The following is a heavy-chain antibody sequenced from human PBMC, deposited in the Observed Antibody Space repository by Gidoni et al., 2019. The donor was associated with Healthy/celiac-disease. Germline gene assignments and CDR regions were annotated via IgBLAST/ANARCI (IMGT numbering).Heavy chain of an antibody. Sequence: EVQLVESGGGLVKPGGSLRLSCAASGFTFSSYRMNWVRQAPGKGLEWVSSISSSSSYIYYADSVKGRFTISRDNAKNSLYLQMNSLRAEDTAVYYCARDRRSIAVAGIWDYYYYYGMDVWGQGTTVTVSS. CDR2: ISSSSSYI. D-gene: IGHD6-19*01. CDR3: ARDRRSIAVAGIWDYYYYYGMDV. V-gene: IGHV3-21*01. J-gene: IGHJ6*02. CDR1: GFTFSSYR.